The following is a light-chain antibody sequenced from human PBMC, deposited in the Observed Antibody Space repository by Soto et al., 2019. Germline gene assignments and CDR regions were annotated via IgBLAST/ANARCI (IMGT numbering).Light chain of an antibody. CDR2: DAS. CDR3: QHMRT. J-gene: IGKJ1*01. CDR1: QNINNW. V-gene: IGKV1-5*01. Sequence: GDRVTITCRASQNINNWIAWYQQKPGKAPKFLIYDASTLESGVPSRFSGSGFGTEFSLPISSLQPDDSGSYYCQHMRTFGQGTKVEIK.